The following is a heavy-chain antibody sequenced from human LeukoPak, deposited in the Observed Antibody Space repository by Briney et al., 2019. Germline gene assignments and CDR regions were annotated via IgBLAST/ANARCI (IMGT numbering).Heavy chain of an antibody. V-gene: IGHV3-11*01. CDR3: ARVYYYGMDV. J-gene: IGHJ6*02. CDR2: ISSGGRTI. CDR1: GFTFSDYY. Sequence: GGSLRLSCAASGFTFSDYYMTWIRQAPGKGLEWVSYISSGGRTIYYADSVKGRFTISRDNAKNSLYLQMNNLRVEDMAVYYCARVYYYGMDVWGQGTTVTVSS.